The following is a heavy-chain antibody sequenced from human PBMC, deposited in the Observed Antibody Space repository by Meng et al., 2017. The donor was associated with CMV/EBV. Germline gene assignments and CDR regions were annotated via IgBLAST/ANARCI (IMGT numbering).Heavy chain of an antibody. CDR1: GFSLSTNGVR. CDR3: ARIRRGGDWIFDY. Sequence: SGPTLVKPPQTLTLTCSFSGFSLSTNGVRVSWIRQPPGKALEWLARIDWDGDKFYSKSLKTRLTMSKGTSKNQVVLTMTHMDPEGTATYYCARIRRGGDWIFDYWGQGILVTVSS. J-gene: IGHJ4*02. CDR2: IDWDGDK. D-gene: IGHD2-21*01. V-gene: IGHV2-70D*14.